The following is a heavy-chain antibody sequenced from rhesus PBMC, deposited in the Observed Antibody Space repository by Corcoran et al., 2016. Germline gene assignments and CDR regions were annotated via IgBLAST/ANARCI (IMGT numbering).Heavy chain of an antibody. CDR1: GYTFTDYY. D-gene: IGHD3-40*01. Sequence: EVQLVQSGAEVKKPGASVKISCPASGYTFTDYYLHWVRQAPGKGLEWVGRIDPEDGETLHAQKFQDRVTITADTSTDTAYMDLSSLTSEDTAVYYCATLTYDNGYFDLWGPGTPITISS. CDR3: ATLTYDNGYFDL. J-gene: IGHJ2*01. CDR2: IDPEDGET. V-gene: IGHV1-111*02.